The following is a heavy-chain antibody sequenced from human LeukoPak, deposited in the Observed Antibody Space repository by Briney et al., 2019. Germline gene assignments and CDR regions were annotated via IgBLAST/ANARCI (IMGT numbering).Heavy chain of an antibody. CDR2: IRYDGSNK. D-gene: IGHD3-10*01. V-gene: IGHV3-30*02. J-gene: IGHJ4*02. Sequence: GGSLRLSCAASGFTFSSYGMHWVRQAPGKGLEWVAFIRYDGSNKYYADSVKGRFTISRDNSKNTLYLQMNSLRAEDTAVYYCAKGNYYGSGSYYPTYYFDYWGQGTLVTVSS. CDR3: AKGNYYGSGSYYPTYYFDY. CDR1: GFTFSSYG.